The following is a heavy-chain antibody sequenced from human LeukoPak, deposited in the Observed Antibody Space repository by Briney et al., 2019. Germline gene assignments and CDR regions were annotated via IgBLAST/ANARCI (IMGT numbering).Heavy chain of an antibody. CDR1: GFTFNAYA. Sequence: GGSLRLSCAGSGFTFNAYAMSWVRQAPGKGLEWVSGIGGSGFRTYYADSVKSRFTISRDNSQNTLYLQMNSLRAEDTAVYYCAKCRGYSYAFPDAFDIWGQGTVVTISS. D-gene: IGHD5-18*01. J-gene: IGHJ3*02. CDR3: AKCRGYSYAFPDAFDI. V-gene: IGHV3-23*01. CDR2: IGGSGFRT.